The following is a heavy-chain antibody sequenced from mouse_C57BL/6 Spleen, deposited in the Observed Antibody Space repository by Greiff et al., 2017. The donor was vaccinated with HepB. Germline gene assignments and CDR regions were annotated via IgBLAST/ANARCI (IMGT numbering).Heavy chain of an antibody. D-gene: IGHD1-1*01. V-gene: IGHV1-74*01. CDR1: GYTFTSYW. J-gene: IGHJ3*01. CDR3: ATTVRYGSSSFAY. Sequence: QVQLQQSGAELVKPGASVKVSCKASGYTFTSYWMHWVKQRPGQGLEWTGRIHPSDSDTNYNQKFKGKATLTVDKSSSTAYMQLSSLTSEDSAVYYCATTVRYGSSSFAYWGQGTLVTVSA. CDR2: IHPSDSDT.